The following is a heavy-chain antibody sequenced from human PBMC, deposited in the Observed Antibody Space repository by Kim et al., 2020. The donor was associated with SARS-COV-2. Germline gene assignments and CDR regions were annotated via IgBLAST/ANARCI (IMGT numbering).Heavy chain of an antibody. D-gene: IGHD3-16*01. CDR3: ARASAGWGEDY. J-gene: IGHJ4*02. V-gene: IGHV4-38-2*02. Sequence: SETLSLTCTVSGYSISSGYYWGWIRQPPGKGLEWIGSIYHSGSTYYNPSLKSRVTISVDTSKNQFSLKLSSVTAADTAVYYCARASAGWGEDYWGQGTLV. CDR1: GYSISSGYY. CDR2: IYHSGST.